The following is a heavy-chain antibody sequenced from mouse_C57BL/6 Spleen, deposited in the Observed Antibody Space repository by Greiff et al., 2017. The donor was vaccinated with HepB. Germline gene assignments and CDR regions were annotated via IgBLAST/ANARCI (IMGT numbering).Heavy chain of an antibody. J-gene: IGHJ1*03. CDR3: ATEVYGNYDWYFDV. CDR1: GYTFTSYG. CDR2: IYPRSGNT. Sequence: VQLQQSGAELARPGASVKLSCKASGYTFTSYGISWVKQRTGQGLEWIGEIYPRSGNTYYNEKFKGKATLTADKSSSTAYMELRSLTSEDSAVYFCATEVYGNYDWYFDVWGTGTTVTVSS. D-gene: IGHD2-1*01. V-gene: IGHV1-81*01.